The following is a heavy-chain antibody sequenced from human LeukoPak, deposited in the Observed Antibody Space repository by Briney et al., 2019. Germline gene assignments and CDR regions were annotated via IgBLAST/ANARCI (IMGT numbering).Heavy chain of an antibody. Sequence: GGSLRLSCAASGFTFDDYTFHWVCQARGKGLEWVSLISRDGNYTYYADSVKGRFTISRDNRKNTVYLQMSSLRTEDTALYYCTKDRYCTTPSCPLDYWGQGTLVAVSS. CDR1: GFTFDDYT. V-gene: IGHV3-43*01. CDR3: TKDRYCTTPSCPLDY. J-gene: IGHJ4*02. D-gene: IGHD2-2*01. CDR2: ISRDGNYT.